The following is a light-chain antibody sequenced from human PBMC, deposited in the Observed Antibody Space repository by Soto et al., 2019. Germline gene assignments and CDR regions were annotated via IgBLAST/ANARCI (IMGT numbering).Light chain of an antibody. Sequence: QSALTQPASVSGSPGQSITISCTGTSSYVGGYKYVSWYQQHPGKAPKLMIYEVSNRPSGVSNRFSGSKSGNTASLTISGLQAEDEAYYYCSSYTSSSTLGVFGAGTKLTVL. J-gene: IGLJ1*01. CDR2: EVS. CDR3: SSYTSSSTLGV. V-gene: IGLV2-14*01. CDR1: SSYVGGYKY.